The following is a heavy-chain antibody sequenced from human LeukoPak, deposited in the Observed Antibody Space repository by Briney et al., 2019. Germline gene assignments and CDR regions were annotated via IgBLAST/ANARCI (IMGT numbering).Heavy chain of an antibody. CDR2: VFYSGRT. D-gene: IGHD3-9*01. V-gene: IGHV4-39*07. Sequence: SETLSLTCTVSGGSISSGDYYWSWIRQPPGKGLEWIGSVFYSGRTYYNPSLKSRVTIFVDPSKNQFSLNLRSVTAADTAVYYCARNPSYDILTGYSDYYGMDVWGQGTTVTVSS. J-gene: IGHJ6*02. CDR1: GGSISSGDYY. CDR3: ARNPSYDILTGYSDYYGMDV.